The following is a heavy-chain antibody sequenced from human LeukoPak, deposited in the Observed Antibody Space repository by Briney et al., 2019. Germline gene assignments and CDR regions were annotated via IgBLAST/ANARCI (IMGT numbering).Heavy chain of an antibody. D-gene: IGHD5-18*01. CDR1: GGSFSGYY. Sequence: PSETLSLTRAVYGGSFSGYYWSWIRQPPGKGLEWIGEINHSGSTNYNPSLKSRVTISVDTSKNQFSLKLSSVTAADTAVYYCARFRGYSYGYGYWGQGTLVTVSS. J-gene: IGHJ4*02. V-gene: IGHV4-34*01. CDR2: INHSGST. CDR3: ARFRGYSYGYGY.